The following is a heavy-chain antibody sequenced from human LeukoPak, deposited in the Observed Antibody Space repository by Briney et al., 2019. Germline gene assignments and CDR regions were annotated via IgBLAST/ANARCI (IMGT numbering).Heavy chain of an antibody. CDR2: IWYDGSNK. CDR1: GFTFNTFG. V-gene: IGHV3-33*01. D-gene: IGHD2-15*01. J-gene: IGHJ6*02. CDR3: ARISCTGNSCRPYSYYDMDV. Sequence: GGSLRLSCAASGFTFNTFGMNWVRQAPGKGLEWVAVIWYDGSNKYYADSVKGRFTVSRDNSKSTLHLQLNSLRVEDTAVYYCARISCTGNSCRPYSYYDMDVWGQGTTVTVSS.